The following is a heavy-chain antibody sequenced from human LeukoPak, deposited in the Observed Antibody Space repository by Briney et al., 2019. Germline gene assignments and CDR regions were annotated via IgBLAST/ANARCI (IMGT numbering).Heavy chain of an antibody. CDR1: GGSISSYY. Sequence: SSETLSLTCTVSGGSISSYYWSWIRQPPGKGLEWIGYIYYSGSTNYNPSLKSRVTISVDTSKNQFSLKLSSVTAADTAVYYCARVRELPDDAFDIWGQGTMVTVSS. CDR2: IYYSGST. V-gene: IGHV4-59*01. J-gene: IGHJ3*02. D-gene: IGHD1-26*01. CDR3: ARVRELPDDAFDI.